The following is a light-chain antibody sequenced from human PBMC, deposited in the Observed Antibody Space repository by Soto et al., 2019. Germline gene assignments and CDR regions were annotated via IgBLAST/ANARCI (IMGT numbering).Light chain of an antibody. J-gene: IGKJ1*01. Sequence: DIQMTQSPSTQSASVGDRVTITCRASQNIGTWLAWYQQKPGKAPKLLIYKASSLESGVPSRFSGSGSGTEFTLTISSLQPDDFATYYCQQYNSYSRTFGQGTKVEIK. CDR3: QQYNSYSRT. CDR1: QNIGTW. CDR2: KAS. V-gene: IGKV1-5*03.